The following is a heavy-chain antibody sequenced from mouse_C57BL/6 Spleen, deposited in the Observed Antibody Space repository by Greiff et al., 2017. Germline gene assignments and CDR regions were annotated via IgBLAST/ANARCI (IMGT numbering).Heavy chain of an antibody. D-gene: IGHD1-1*01. J-gene: IGHJ2*01. CDR3: ARRTTVVARNFDY. V-gene: IGHV1-50*01. Sequence: QVQLQQPGAELVKPGASVKLSCKASGYTFTSYWMQWVKQRPGQGLEWIGEIDPSDSNTNYNQKFKGKATLTVDTSSSTAYMQLSSLTSEDSAVYYYARRTTVVARNFDYWGQGTTLTFSS. CDR2: IDPSDSNT. CDR1: GYTFTSYW.